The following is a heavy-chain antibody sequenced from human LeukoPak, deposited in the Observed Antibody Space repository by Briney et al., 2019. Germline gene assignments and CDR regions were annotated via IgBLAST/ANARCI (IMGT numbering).Heavy chain of an antibody. CDR2: INAGNGNT. V-gene: IGHV1-3*01. Sequence: ASVKVSCKASGYTFTSYAMHWVRQAPGQRLEWMGWINAGNGNTKYSQKFQGRVTITRDTSASTAYMELSSLRSEGTAVYYCARGDIVGAMDYWGQGTLVTVSS. D-gene: IGHD1-26*01. CDR1: GYTFTSYA. CDR3: ARGDIVGAMDY. J-gene: IGHJ4*02.